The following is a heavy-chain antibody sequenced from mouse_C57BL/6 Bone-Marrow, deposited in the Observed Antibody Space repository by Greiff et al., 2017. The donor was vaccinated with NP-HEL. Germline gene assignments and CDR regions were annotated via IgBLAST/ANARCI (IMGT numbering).Heavy chain of an antibody. CDR1: GYTFTSYW. Sequence: VQLQQSGTVLARPGASVKMSCKTSGYTFTSYWRHWVKQRPGQGLEWIGAIYPGNSDTSYNQKFKGKAKLTAVTSASTAYMELSSLTNEDSAVYYCTREDFGNDWFAYWGQGTLVTVSA. J-gene: IGHJ3*01. CDR2: IYPGNSDT. CDR3: TREDFGNDWFAY. V-gene: IGHV1-5*01. D-gene: IGHD2-1*01.